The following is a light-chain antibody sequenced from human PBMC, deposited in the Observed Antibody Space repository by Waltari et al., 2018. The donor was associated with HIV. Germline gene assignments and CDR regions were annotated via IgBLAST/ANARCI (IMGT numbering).Light chain of an antibody. CDR1: SSNIGSNS. V-gene: IGLV1-44*01. CDR3: AAWDDSLSGRV. Sequence: QSVLTQPPSASGTPGQRVTISCSGSSSNIGSNSVNWYQQLPGTAPKLLIYNNTRRPSGVPDRFSGSRSGTSASLAISGLQSEDEADYYCAAWDDSLSGRVFGGGTKLTVL. J-gene: IGLJ2*01. CDR2: NNT.